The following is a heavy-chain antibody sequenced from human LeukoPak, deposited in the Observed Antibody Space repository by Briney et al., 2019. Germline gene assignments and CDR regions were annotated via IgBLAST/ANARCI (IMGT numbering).Heavy chain of an antibody. J-gene: IGHJ4*02. V-gene: IGHV4-31*03. CDR2: IYYSGST. CDR1: GGSISSGGYY. CDR3: ARVPKEYSLYLYYFDY. D-gene: IGHD5-18*01. Sequence: SETLSLTCTVSGGSISSGGYYWSWIRQHPGKGLEWIGYIYYSGSTNYNPSLKSRVTISVDTSKNQFSLKLSSVTAADTAVYYCARVPKEYSLYLYYFDYWGQGTLVTVSS.